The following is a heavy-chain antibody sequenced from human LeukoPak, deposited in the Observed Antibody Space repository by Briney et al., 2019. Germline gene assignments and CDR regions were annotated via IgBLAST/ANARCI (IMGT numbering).Heavy chain of an antibody. Sequence: GGSLRLSCAASGFTFSDYIMNWVRQAPGKGLEWVSYISSSGRTIYNADSVKGRFTISRDNAKNSLYLQMNSLRAEDTAVYYCASYYYDSSGYWVHAFDIWGQGTMVTVSS. CDR3: ASYYYDSSGYWVHAFDI. CDR2: ISSSGRTI. CDR1: GFTFSDYI. D-gene: IGHD3-22*01. V-gene: IGHV3-48*04. J-gene: IGHJ3*02.